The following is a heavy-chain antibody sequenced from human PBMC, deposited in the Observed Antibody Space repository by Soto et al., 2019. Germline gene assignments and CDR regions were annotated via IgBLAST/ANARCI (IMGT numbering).Heavy chain of an antibody. CDR3: YGSQSYFILRFDP. Sequence: GGSLRLSCAASGFTFSRYHMNWVRQAPGKGLEWVASINDRGDYIYYADSVKGRFTISRDNAKNLVYLQMNILRGEDTAVYYCYGSQSYFILRFDPWGPGTLVTVSS. V-gene: IGHV3-21*06. D-gene: IGHD3-10*01. CDR1: GFTFSRYH. J-gene: IGHJ5*02. CDR2: INDRGDYI.